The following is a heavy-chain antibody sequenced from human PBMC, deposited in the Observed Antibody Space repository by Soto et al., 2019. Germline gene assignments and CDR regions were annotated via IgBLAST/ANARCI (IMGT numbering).Heavy chain of an antibody. J-gene: IGHJ1*01. Sequence: SETLSLTCTVSGGSISSSSYYWGWIRQPPGKGLEWIGSIYYSGSTYYNPSLKSRVPISVDTSKNQFSLKLSSVTAADTAVYYCASPELWFGELLYRAGAEYFQHWGQGTLVTVSS. V-gene: IGHV4-39*01. CDR2: IYYSGST. CDR1: GGSISSSSYY. CDR3: ASPELWFGELLYRAGAEYFQH. D-gene: IGHD3-10*01.